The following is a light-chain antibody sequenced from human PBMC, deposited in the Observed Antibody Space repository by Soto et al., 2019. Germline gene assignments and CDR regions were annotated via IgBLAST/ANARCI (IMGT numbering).Light chain of an antibody. CDR2: DAS. J-gene: IGKJ5*01. Sequence: EIVMTQSPATLSVSPGERATLSFRAGQGVSSNLAWYQQKPGQAPRLLIYDASNRATGIPARFSGSGSGTDFTLTISSLEPEDFAVYYCQQRSNWPPSTFGQGTRLEIK. CDR1: QGVSSN. V-gene: IGKV3-11*01. CDR3: QQRSNWPPST.